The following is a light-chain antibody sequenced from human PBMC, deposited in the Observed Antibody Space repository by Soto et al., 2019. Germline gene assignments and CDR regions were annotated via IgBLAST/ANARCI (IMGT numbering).Light chain of an antibody. CDR1: QSVSRNY. Sequence: EIVLTQSPGTLSLSPGERATLSCRASQSVSRNYLAWYQQKPGQPLRLLIYGASSRSTGIPDKFSGSGSGTDFTLTISRLEPEDFAVYYCQQYGSSPPYTFGQGTKLEIK. V-gene: IGKV3-20*01. CDR2: GAS. J-gene: IGKJ2*01. CDR3: QQYGSSPPYT.